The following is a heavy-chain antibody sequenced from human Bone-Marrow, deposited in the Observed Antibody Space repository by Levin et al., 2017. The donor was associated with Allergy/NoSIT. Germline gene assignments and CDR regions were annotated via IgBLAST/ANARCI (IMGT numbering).Heavy chain of an antibody. CDR2: ITWNSGTI. CDR3: VKDVGPVVTANLAVDS. J-gene: IGHJ4*02. V-gene: IGHV3-9*01. D-gene: IGHD2-21*02. CDR1: GFTFNNYA. Sequence: SLKISCAASGFTFNNYAMHWVRQAPGKGLEWVSYITWNSGTIAYADSVQGRFTISRQNADNSLYLQMHSLRPEDTALYYCVKDVGPVVTANLAVDSWGQGPLVTVSS.